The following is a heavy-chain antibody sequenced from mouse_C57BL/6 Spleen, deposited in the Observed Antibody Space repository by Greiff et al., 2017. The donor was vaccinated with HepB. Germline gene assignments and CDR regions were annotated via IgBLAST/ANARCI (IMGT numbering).Heavy chain of an antibody. CDR1: GYTFTSYW. CDR3: ARSDDGYYGGYYYAMDY. D-gene: IGHD2-3*01. V-gene: IGHV1-7*01. J-gene: IGHJ4*01. Sequence: QVQLQQSGAELAKPGASVKLSCKASGYTFTSYWMHWVKQRPGQGLEWIGYINPSSGYTKYNQKFKDKATLTADKSSSTAYMQLSSLTYEDSAVYYCARSDDGYYGGYYYAMDYWGQGTSVTVSS. CDR2: INPSSGYT.